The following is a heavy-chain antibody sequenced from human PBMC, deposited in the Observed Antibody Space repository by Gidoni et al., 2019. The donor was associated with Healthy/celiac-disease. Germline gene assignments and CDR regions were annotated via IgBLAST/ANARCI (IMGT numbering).Heavy chain of an antibody. V-gene: IGHV1-18*04. CDR3: ARDGPQNCSGGSCYWGGTKYYYYYYGMDV. J-gene: IGHJ6*02. D-gene: IGHD2-15*01. CDR1: GYTFTSYG. Sequence: QVQLVQSGAEVKKPGASVKVSCKASGYTFTSYGISWVRQAPGQGLEWMGWISAYNGNTNYAKKLQGRVTMPTDTSTSTAYMELRSLRSDDTAVYYCARDGPQNCSGGSCYWGGTKYYYYYYGMDVWGQGTTVTVSS. CDR2: ISAYNGNT.